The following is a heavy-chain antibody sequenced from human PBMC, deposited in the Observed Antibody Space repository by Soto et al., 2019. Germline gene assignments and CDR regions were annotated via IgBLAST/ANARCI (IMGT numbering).Heavy chain of an antibody. J-gene: IGHJ4*02. CDR1: GYTFSNYD. CDR2: VNPNNGDT. CDR3: AKVSRKGSAIDFDY. Sequence: QVQLVQSGAELKKPGASVKVSCKASGYTFSNYDMNWVRQATGQGPEWIGWVNPNNGDTGYAQKFQGRVTLTTDISTTTALMELTSLRSEDTAFYYCAKVSRKGSAIDFDYWGQGTLITVSS. D-gene: IGHD3-10*01. V-gene: IGHV1-8*01.